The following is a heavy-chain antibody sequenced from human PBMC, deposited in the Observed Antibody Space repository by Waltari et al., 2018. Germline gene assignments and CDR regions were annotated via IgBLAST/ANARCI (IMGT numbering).Heavy chain of an antibody. J-gene: IGHJ5*02. CDR3: ARERSSGNQDNWFDP. V-gene: IGHV1-3*01. Sequence: QAHLVQSGAEVKKPGASVKVSCKASGYTFSNYAMHWVRQAPGQGLEWMGWINVANNKTSYSKKLECRFTITRDTSANTVYMELISLRSEDTAVYFCARERSSGNQDNWFDPWGQGTLVTVSS. D-gene: IGHD1-26*01. CDR1: GYTFSNYA. CDR2: INVANNKT.